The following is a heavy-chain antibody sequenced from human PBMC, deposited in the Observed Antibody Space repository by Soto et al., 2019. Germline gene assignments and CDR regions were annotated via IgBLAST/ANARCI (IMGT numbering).Heavy chain of an antibody. D-gene: IGHD3-22*01. CDR1: GYTFTSYG. CDR3: ARVAVVAPKGAFDI. J-gene: IGHJ3*02. Sequence: GASVKVSCKASGYTFTSYGISWVRQAPGQGLEWMGIINPSGGSTSYAQKFQGRVTMTRDTSTSTVYMELSSLRSEDTAVYYCARVAVVAPKGAFDIWGQGTMVTVSS. V-gene: IGHV1-46*03. CDR2: INPSGGST.